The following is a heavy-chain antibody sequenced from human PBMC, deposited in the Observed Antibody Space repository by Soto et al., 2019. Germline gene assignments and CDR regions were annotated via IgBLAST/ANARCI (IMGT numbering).Heavy chain of an antibody. Sequence: GGSLRLSCAASGFTFSSYVMHWVRQAPGKGLEWVAVISYDGSNKYYADSVKGRFTISRDNSKNTLYLQMNSLRAEDTAVYYCAKGDSLYWGQGTLVTVSS. CDR2: ISYDGSNK. CDR1: GFTFSSYV. J-gene: IGHJ4*02. D-gene: IGHD2-21*01. CDR3: AKGDSLY. V-gene: IGHV3-30*18.